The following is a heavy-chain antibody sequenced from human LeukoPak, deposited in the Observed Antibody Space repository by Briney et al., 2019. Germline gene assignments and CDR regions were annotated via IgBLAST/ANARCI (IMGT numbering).Heavy chain of an antibody. CDR1: GYSFTSYW. J-gene: IGHJ4*02. V-gene: IGHV5-51*01. CDR3: ARRYYYDSSGYYYPRGPWRPFDY. CDR2: IYPGDSDT. D-gene: IGHD3-22*01. Sequence: GESLKIFCKGSGYSFTSYWIGWVRQMPGKALEWMGIIYPGDSDTRYSSSFQGQVTISADKSISTAYLQWSSLKASDTAMYYCARRYYYDSSGYYYPRGPWRPFDYWGQGTLVTVSS.